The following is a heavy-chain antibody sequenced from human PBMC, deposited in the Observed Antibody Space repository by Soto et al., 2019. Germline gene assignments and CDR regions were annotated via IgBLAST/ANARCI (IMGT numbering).Heavy chain of an antibody. V-gene: IGHV1-8*01. D-gene: IGHD2-15*01. CDR1: GYTFTSYD. CDR2: MNPNSGNT. J-gene: IGHJ6*03. CDR3: ARKIEVVAASYYYYYYMDV. Sequence: QVQLVQSGAEVKKPGASVKVSCKASGYTFTSYDINWVRQATGLGLEWMGWMNPNSGNTGYAQKFQGRVTMTRNTSISTAYMELSSLRSEDTAVYYCARKIEVVAASYYYYYYMDVWGKGTTVTVSS.